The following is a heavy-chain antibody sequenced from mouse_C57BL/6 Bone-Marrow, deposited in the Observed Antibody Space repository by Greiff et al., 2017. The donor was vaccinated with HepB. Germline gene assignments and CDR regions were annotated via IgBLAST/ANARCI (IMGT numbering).Heavy chain of an antibody. J-gene: IGHJ3*01. D-gene: IGHD1-1*01. CDR1: GYSITSGYY. CDR3: ARDFSNYYGSSYSY. V-gene: IGHV3-6*01. Sequence: EVQLQESGPGLVKPSQSLSLTCSVTGYSITSGYYWNWIRQFPGNKLEWMGYISYDGSNNYNPSLKNRISITRDTSKNQFFLKLNSVTTEDTATYYCARDFSNYYGSSYSYWGQGTLVTVSA. CDR2: ISYDGSN.